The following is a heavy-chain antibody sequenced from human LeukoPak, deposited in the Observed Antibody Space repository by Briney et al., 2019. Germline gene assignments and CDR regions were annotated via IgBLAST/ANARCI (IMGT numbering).Heavy chain of an antibody. Sequence: GGSLRLSCTASGLTVSGTYMNWLRQPPGKGLEWVSVLYTNDNTYYVDSVQGRFTISRDNSRNTVYLQMDSLRVEDTAVYYCATTYCGGDCPLDHWGRGSLVTVSS. CDR3: ATTYCGGDCPLDH. CDR2: LYTNDNT. J-gene: IGHJ4*02. CDR1: GLTVSGTY. D-gene: IGHD2-21*02. V-gene: IGHV3-53*01.